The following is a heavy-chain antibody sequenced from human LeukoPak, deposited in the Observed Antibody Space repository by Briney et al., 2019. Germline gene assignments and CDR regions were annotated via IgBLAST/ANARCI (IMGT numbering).Heavy chain of an antibody. CDR2: INPNSGGT. V-gene: IGHV1-2*02. J-gene: IGHJ3*02. CDR1: GGTFSSYA. Sequence: ASVKVSCKASGGTFSSYAISWVRQAPGQGLEWMGWINPNSGGTNYAQKFQGRVTMTRDTSISTAYMELSSLRSEDTAVYYCARSSYLDAFDIWGQGTMVTVSS. CDR3: ARSSYLDAFDI.